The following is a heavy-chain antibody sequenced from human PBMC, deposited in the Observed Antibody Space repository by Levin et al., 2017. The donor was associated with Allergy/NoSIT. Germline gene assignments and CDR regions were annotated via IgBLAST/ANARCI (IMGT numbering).Heavy chain of an antibody. D-gene: IGHD3-10*01. J-gene: IGHJ4*02. Sequence: SQTLSLTCTVSGGSFITSSYFWAWIRQPPGKGLEWLGSIYYSGTTYYNPSLKSRLTISIDTSTNQFSLKLRAVTAADTAVYYCARHTELLWFEELVFDSWGQGNLVAVSS. CDR2: IYYSGTT. CDR1: GGSFITSSYF. CDR3: ARHTELLWFEELVFDS. V-gene: IGHV4-39*01.